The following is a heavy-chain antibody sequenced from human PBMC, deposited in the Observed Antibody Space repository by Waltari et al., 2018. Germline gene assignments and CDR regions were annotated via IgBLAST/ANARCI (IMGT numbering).Heavy chain of an antibody. CDR2: INHAGYT. CDR1: GGSFSGYY. D-gene: IGHD2-15*01. V-gene: IGHV4-34*02. CDR3: VRLEDCTGPGGHCYSGDPFALDV. Sequence: QVQLQQWGAGLLQSSETLSLTCAVDGGSFSGYYWGWVRQPPGKGLEWIGEINHAGYTNHNPSLRSRVTMSADTSKSQFSLKLNSVTAADTAVYYCVRLEDCTGPGGHCYSGDPFALDVWGQGTTVTVSS. J-gene: IGHJ6*02.